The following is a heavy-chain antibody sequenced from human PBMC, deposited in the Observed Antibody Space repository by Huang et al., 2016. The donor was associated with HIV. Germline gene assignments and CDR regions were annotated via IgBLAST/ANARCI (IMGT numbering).Heavy chain of an antibody. CDR3: VRGAGKYYYYGMDV. CDR1: GGTFSSYA. CDR2: GIPIAGTA. D-gene: IGHD3-10*01. Sequence: QVQLVQSGAEVKKPGSSVKVSCKASGGTFSSYAISWVRQAPGQGLEWMGGGIPIAGTANYAQKCQGRVTITADKSTSTANMERSSLRSEDTAVYYCVRGAGKYYYYGMDVWGQGTTVTVSS. J-gene: IGHJ6*02. V-gene: IGHV1-69*06.